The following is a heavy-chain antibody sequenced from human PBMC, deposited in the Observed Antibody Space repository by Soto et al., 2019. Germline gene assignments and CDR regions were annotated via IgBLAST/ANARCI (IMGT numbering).Heavy chain of an antibody. CDR3: AKDKGWFDP. J-gene: IGHJ5*02. CDR1: ESTFAANP. V-gene: IGHV3-23*01. Sequence: EVQLLESGEAWLQLGGSLKPSFAPSESTFAANPLAWFARAQGKGLEWVSAISGSGGSTYYADSVKGRFTISRDNSKNTLYLQMNSLRAEDTAVYYCAKDKGWFDPWGQGTLVTVSS. CDR2: ISGSGGST.